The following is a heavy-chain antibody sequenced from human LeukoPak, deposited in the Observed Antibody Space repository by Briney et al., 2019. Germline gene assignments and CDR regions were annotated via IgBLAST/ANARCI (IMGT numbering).Heavy chain of an antibody. V-gene: IGHV3-30*04. D-gene: IGHD3-16*01. Sequence: GGALRLSCVASGFTFNSYLMHWVRQAPGKGLEWLAVISFDGYTTPHTNSVKSRFTISRDNSRDTLYLQMNSLKSPDTAVYNSARDPRRGRPDYFDSSGHRTLVTAST. CDR2: ISFDGYTT. CDR1: GFTFNSYL. CDR3: ARDPRRGRPDYFDS. J-gene: IGHJ4*01.